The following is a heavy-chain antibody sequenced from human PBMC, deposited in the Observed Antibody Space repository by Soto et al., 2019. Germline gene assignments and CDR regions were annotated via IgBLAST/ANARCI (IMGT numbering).Heavy chain of an antibody. V-gene: IGHV1-18*01. J-gene: IGHJ6*03. CDR3: ARDLLPSYDYAGYYYYMDV. CDR2: ISAYNGNT. D-gene: IGHD4-17*01. Sequence: ASVKVSCKASGYTFTSYGISWVRQAPGQGLEWMGWISAYNGNTNYAQKLQGRVTMTTDTSTSTAYMELRSLRSDDTAVYYCARDLLPSYDYAGYYYYMDVWGKGTTVTVSS. CDR1: GYTFTSYG.